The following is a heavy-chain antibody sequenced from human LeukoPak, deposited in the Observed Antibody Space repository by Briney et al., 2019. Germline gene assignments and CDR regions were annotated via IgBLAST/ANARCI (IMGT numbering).Heavy chain of an antibody. D-gene: IGHD6-13*01. J-gene: IGHJ4*02. Sequence: SVKVSCKASGYTFTSSDINWVRQAPGQGLEWMGGIIPIFGTANYAQKFQGRVTITADESTSTAYMELSSLRSEDTAVYYCAFGYSSSWYEDYWGQGTLVTVSS. CDR3: AFGYSSSWYEDY. CDR2: IIPIFGTA. V-gene: IGHV1-69*13. CDR1: GYTFTSSD.